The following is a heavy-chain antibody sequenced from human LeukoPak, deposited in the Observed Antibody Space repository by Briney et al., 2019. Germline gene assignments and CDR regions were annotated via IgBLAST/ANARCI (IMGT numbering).Heavy chain of an antibody. Sequence: PSETLSLTCTASGGSISSYYWSWIRQSPGKGLEWIGYIYYSGSTNYNPSLKSRVTISVDTSKNQFSLRLSSVTAADTAVYYCARFRGIIAAAGNWFDPWGQGTLVTVSS. V-gene: IGHV4-59*01. J-gene: IGHJ5*02. CDR1: GGSISSYY. CDR2: IYYSGST. CDR3: ARFRGIIAAAGNWFDP. D-gene: IGHD6-13*01.